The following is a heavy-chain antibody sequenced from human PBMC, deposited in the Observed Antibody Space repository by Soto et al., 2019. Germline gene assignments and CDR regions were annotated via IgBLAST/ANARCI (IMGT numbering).Heavy chain of an antibody. CDR2: ISGSGGST. D-gene: IGHD5-18*01. CDR1: GFTFSSYA. CDR3: AKDRYTAMASDY. J-gene: IGHJ4*02. V-gene: IGHV3-23*01. Sequence: GXLRLSCAGSGFTFSSYAMSWVLQSPGKGLEWVSAISGSGGSTYYADSVKGRFTISRDNSKNTLYLQMNSLRAEDTAVYYCAKDRYTAMASDYWGQGTLVTVSS.